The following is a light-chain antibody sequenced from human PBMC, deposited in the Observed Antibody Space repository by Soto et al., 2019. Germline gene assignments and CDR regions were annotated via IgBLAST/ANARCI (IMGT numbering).Light chain of an antibody. CDR2: GTS. CDR1: QNVGID. V-gene: IGKV3-15*01. CDR3: QQCNDWPLT. J-gene: IGKJ4*01. Sequence: EIVMTQSPATLSVSPGERATLSCSASQNVGIDLAWFQQKPGQAPRLLIYGTSIRATGIPARFSASGSGTEFTLTINSLQSEDFAVYYCQQCNDWPLTFGGGTRWIS.